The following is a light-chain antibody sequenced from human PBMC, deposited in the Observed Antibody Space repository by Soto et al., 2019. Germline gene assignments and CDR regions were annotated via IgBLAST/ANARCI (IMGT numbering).Light chain of an antibody. V-gene: IGLV2-14*01. Sequence: HSALTQPASVSGSPGQSITISCTGTSSDVGAYDYVSWYQQHPGKAPKYLIYEVSNRPSGVSDRFSGSKSGTPASLTISGLQAEDEADYYCSSYTTTDPYVFGTGTKV. J-gene: IGLJ1*01. CDR2: EVS. CDR1: SSDVGAYDY. CDR3: SSYTTTDPYV.